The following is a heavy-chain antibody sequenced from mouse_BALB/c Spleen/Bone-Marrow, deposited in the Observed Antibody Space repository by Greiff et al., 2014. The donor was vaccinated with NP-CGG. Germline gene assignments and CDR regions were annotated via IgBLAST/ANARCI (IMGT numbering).Heavy chain of an antibody. CDR2: IYPGNVNT. D-gene: IGHD1-1*01. CDR3: ARSFCGRSMDY. V-gene: IGHV1S56*01. Sequence: VQLQQSGPELVKPGASVRISCKASGYTFTSYYIHWLKQRPGQGLEWIGWIYPGNVNTKYNEKFKGKATLTADKSSGTAYMQLSSLTSEDSAVYCCARSFCGRSMDYWGQGTSVTVSS. CDR1: GYTFTSYY. J-gene: IGHJ4*01.